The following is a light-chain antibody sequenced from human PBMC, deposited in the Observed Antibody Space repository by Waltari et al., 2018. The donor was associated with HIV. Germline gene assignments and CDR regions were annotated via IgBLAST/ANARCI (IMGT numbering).Light chain of an antibody. V-gene: IGKV1-27*01. J-gene: IGKJ5*01. CDR2: EAS. Sequence: DIEMTQSPSSLSASVGDRVTITCRASQGIRSHLAWYQQKPGTAPKLLIYEASTLQSGVSSRFSGSGSGTDFTLTINSLQSDDVATYFCQKYNSVPIAFGQGTRPDI. CDR3: QKYNSVPIA. CDR1: QGIRSH.